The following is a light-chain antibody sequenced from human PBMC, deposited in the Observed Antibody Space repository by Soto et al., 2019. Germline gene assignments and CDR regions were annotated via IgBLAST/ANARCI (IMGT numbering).Light chain of an antibody. Sequence: EIVLTQSPGTLSLSPGERATLSCRSSQNLSSKFLAWYQQKTGQSPRLLIYGAFYRATGIPDRFIGSGSGTDFTLTISSLEPEVFAVYYCQQYGSSPPFDQGTQLDIK. J-gene: IGKJ5*01. CDR3: QQYGSSPP. CDR1: QNLSSKF. V-gene: IGKV3-20*01. CDR2: GAF.